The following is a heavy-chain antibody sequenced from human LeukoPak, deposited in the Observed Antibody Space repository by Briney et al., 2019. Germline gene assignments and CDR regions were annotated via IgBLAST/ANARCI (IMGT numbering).Heavy chain of an antibody. CDR1: GGSISSIGYY. CDR2: IYYSGST. J-gene: IGHJ4*02. V-gene: IGHV4-39*01. Sequence: SETLSLTCTVSGGSISSIGYYWGWIRQPPGKGLEWIGSIYYSGSTYYNPSLRSRVTISVDTSKNQFSLKLSSVTAADTAVYYCARAAILYDFWSGITPWGQGTPVTVSS. CDR3: ARAAILYDFWSGITP. D-gene: IGHD3-3*01.